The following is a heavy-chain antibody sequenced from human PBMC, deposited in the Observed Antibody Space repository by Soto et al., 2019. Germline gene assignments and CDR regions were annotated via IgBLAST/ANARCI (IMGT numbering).Heavy chain of an antibody. Sequence: EVQLVETGGGLIQPGESLRLSCAASGFTVSSNYMSWVRQAPGKGLEWVSVIYRGGSTYYADSVRGRFTISRDNSKNTLYLPMHGLIAEDTANYYCARESGDGGGMDVCGQRIMLTAS. D-gene: IGHD3-16*01. CDR1: GFTVSSNY. CDR2: IYRGGST. J-gene: IGHJ6*02. V-gene: IGHV3-53*02. CDR3: ARESGDGGGMDV.